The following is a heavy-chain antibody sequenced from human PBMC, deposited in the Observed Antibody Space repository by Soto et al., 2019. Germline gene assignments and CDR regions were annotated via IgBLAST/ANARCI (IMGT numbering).Heavy chain of an antibody. CDR3: ARASQTGFFYFDY. CDR1: GGTFSTSA. V-gene: IGHV1-69*14. Sequence: QVQLVQSGAEVKKPGSSVKVSCKASGGTFSTSAFSWVRQAPGQGPEWMGGIIPLFGAASYAQKFQGRVTFTADNSASTAFLEFNSLKSEDTAVYYCARASQTGFFYFDYWGQGTLVTVSS. J-gene: IGHJ4*02. CDR2: IIPLFGAA.